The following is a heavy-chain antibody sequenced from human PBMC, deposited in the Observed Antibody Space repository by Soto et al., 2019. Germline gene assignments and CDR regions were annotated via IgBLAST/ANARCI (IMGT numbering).Heavy chain of an antibody. V-gene: IGHV1-2*02. CDR2: INPTSGGT. J-gene: IGHJ4*02. CDR3: ARDGYSSSWYNFDY. Sequence: ASVKVSCKASGYTFTGYYMHWVRQAPGQGLEWMGWINPTSGGTNYAQKFQGRVTMTRDTSISTAYMELSRLRSDDTAVYYCARDGYSSSWYNFDYWGQGTLVTVSS. CDR1: GYTFTGYY. D-gene: IGHD6-13*01.